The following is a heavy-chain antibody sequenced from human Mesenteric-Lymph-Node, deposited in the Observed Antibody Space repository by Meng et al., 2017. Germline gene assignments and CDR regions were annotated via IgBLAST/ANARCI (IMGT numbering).Heavy chain of an antibody. CDR3: AKPPADGYNYVDY. CDR1: GFTFSSYA. D-gene: IGHD5-24*01. V-gene: IGHV3-23*01. Sequence: EVQLLESGGGLVQPGGSLRLSCAASGFTFSSYAMSWVRQVSGKGLEWVSTISGSGGSTYYADSVKGRFTISRDNSKNTLYLQMNSLRAEDTAVYYCAKPPADGYNYVDYWGQGTLVTVSS. J-gene: IGHJ4*02. CDR2: ISGSGGST.